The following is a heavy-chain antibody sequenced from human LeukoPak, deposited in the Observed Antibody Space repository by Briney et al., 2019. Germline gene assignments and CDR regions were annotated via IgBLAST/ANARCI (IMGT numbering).Heavy chain of an antibody. V-gene: IGHV3-33*01. J-gene: IGHJ4*02. CDR2: IWHDGSNK. CDR3: ASGPPFLKYFEY. Sequence: GRSLRLSCAASGFTFSSYGMHWVRQAPGKGLEWVAVIWHDGSNKYYADSVKGRFTISRDNSKNTLYLQMNSLRAEDTALYYCASGPPFLKYFEYWGQGTLVTVSS. CDR1: GFTFSSYG. D-gene: IGHD3-3*01.